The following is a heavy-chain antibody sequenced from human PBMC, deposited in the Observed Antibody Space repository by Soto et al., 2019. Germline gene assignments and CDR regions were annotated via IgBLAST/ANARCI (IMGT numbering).Heavy chain of an antibody. D-gene: IGHD6-19*01. J-gene: IGHJ4*02. V-gene: IGHV3-21*01. Sequence: GGSLRLSCAASGFTFSSYSMNWVRQAPGKGLEWVSSISSSSSYIYYADSVKGRFTISRDNAKNSLYLQMNSLRAEDTAVYYCAGDLSSSGRYEEDYWGQGTLVTVSS. CDR2: ISSSSSYI. CDR3: AGDLSSSGRYEEDY. CDR1: GFTFSSYS.